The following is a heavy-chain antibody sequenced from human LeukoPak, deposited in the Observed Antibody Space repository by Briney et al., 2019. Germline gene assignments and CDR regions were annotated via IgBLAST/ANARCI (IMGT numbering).Heavy chain of an antibody. CDR1: GYTFTSYG. J-gene: IGHJ3*02. CDR3: AREAEWELRDAFDI. D-gene: IGHD1-26*01. CDR2: ISAYNGNT. Sequence: ASVKVSCKASGYTFTSYGISWVRQAPGQGLEWMGWISAYNGNTNYAQKLQSRVTMTTETSTSTAYMELRSLRSDDTAVYYCAREAEWELRDAFDIWGQGTMVTVSS. V-gene: IGHV1-18*01.